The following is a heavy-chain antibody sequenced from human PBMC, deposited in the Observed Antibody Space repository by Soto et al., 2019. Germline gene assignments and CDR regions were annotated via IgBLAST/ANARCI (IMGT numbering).Heavy chain of an antibody. CDR3: ARDGFCTSTTCRVGNWFDP. J-gene: IGHJ5*02. V-gene: IGHV4-34*01. D-gene: IGHD2-2*01. CDR2: INHRGST. CDR1: GGPFSGYY. Sequence: TLSLTCVVYGGPFSGYYWSWIRQSPGKGLEWIGSINHRGSTNYNPSLESRVTISVDTSKNQFSLKLPSVTAADTAMYYCARDGFCTSTTCRVGNWFDPWGQGTLVTVSS.